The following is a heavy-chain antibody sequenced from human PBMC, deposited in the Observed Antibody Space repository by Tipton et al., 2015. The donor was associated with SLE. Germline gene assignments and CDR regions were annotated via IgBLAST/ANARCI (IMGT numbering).Heavy chain of an antibody. D-gene: IGHD3-22*01. CDR2: ISYDGGRK. V-gene: IGHV3-30*04. J-gene: IGHJ4*02. CDR3: ARDAYYDSTLGLVDY. CDR1: GFTFSTYA. Sequence: SLRLSCAASGFTFSTYAFHWVRQAPGKGLEWMAVISYDGGRKYYADSLKGRFTISRDNSKNTLYLQMNSLRAEDTAVYYCARDAYYDSTLGLVDYWGQGTLVGVSS.